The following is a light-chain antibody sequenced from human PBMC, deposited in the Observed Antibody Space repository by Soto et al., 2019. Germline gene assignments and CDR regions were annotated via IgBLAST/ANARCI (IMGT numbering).Light chain of an antibody. CDR2: DAS. CDR1: QSVSSY. CDR3: QQRSNWPS. J-gene: IGKJ4*01. Sequence: EIVFTQSPATLSLSPGERATPSCRASQSVSSYLAWYQQKPGQAPRLLIYDASNRATGIPARFSGSGSGTDFTLTISSLEPEDFAVYYCQQRSNWPSFGGGTKVDIK. V-gene: IGKV3-11*01.